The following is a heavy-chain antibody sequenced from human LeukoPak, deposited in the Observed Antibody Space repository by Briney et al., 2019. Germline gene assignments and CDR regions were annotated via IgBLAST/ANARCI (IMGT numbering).Heavy chain of an antibody. V-gene: IGHV1-69*01. D-gene: IGHD5-18*01. J-gene: IGHJ4*02. CDR3: ARDPGYSYGYDY. Sequence: QRFQGSVTITANESTSTASLELSSLRSEDTAVYYCARDPGYSYGYDYWGQGTLVTVSS.